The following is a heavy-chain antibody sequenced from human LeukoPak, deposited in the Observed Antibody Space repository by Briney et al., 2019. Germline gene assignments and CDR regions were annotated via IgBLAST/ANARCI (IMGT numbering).Heavy chain of an antibody. D-gene: IGHD6-6*01. Sequence: PGGSLRLSCAASGFTFSSYGMHWVRQAPGKGLEWVAVISYDGSNKYYADSVKGRFTISRDNSKNTLYLQMNSLRAEDTAVYYCAKDGGPRSEYSSSSESNWFDPWGQGTLVTVSS. CDR2: ISYDGSNK. V-gene: IGHV3-30*18. J-gene: IGHJ5*02. CDR3: AKDGGPRSEYSSSSESNWFDP. CDR1: GFTFSSYG.